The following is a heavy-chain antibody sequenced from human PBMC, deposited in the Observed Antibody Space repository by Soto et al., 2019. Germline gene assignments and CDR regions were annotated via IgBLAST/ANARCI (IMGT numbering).Heavy chain of an antibody. J-gene: IGHJ4*02. CDR1: GYTFTGYY. Sequence: GASVKVSCKASGYTFTGYYMHWVRQAPGQGLEWMGWINPNSGGTNYAQKFQGWVTMTRDTSISTAYMELSRLRSDDTAVYYCARDRSGSYSGYFDYWGQGTPVTVSS. CDR3: ARDRSGSYSGYFDY. D-gene: IGHD1-26*01. CDR2: INPNSGGT. V-gene: IGHV1-2*04.